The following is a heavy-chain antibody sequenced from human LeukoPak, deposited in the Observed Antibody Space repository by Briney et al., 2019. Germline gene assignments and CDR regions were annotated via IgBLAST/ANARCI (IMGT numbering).Heavy chain of an antibody. CDR3: ARGRLVVTAYYFDY. V-gene: IGHV4-34*01. J-gene: IGHJ4*02. CDR2: ITHSGRT. Sequence: PSETLSLTCAVYGGSFSGYYWSWIRQPPGKGLEWIGEITHSGRTNYNPSLKSRVTISVDTSKNQFSLKLSSVTAADTAVYYCARGRLVVTAYYFDYWGQGTLVTVSS. CDR1: GGSFSGYY. D-gene: IGHD2-21*02.